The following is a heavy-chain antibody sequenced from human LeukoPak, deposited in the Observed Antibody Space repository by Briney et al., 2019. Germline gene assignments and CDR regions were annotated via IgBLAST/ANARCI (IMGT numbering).Heavy chain of an antibody. Sequence: SVKVSCKASGGTFSSYAISWVRQAPGQGLEWMGGIIPIFGAANYAQKSQGRVTITADESTSTAYMELSSLRSEDTAVYYCATPETATLYGSGSYYNAHFDYWGQGTLVTVSS. CDR1: GGTFSSYA. CDR2: IIPIFGAA. D-gene: IGHD3-10*01. V-gene: IGHV1-69*13. CDR3: ATPETATLYGSGSYYNAHFDY. J-gene: IGHJ4*02.